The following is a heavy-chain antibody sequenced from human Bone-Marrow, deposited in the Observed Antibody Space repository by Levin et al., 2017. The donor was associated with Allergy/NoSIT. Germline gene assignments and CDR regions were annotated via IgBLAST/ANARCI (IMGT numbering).Heavy chain of an antibody. CDR2: VSSDGSKK. J-gene: IGHJ5*02. V-gene: IGHV3-30*18. Sequence: GGSLRLSCSASGFTSMYYNMHWVRQAPGKGLEWVALVSSDGSKKYYADSVRGRFIISRDNSKNTLYLQMNSLRPEDTAVFYCVKDIWGCNCTPGNCYGWFDHWGQGALVTVSS. CDR1: GFTSMYYN. CDR3: VKDIWGCNCTPGNCYGWFDH. D-gene: IGHD2-2*01.